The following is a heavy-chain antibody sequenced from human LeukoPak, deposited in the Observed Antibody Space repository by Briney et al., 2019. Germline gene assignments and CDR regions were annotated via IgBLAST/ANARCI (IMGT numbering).Heavy chain of an antibody. CDR2: ISWNSGSI. CDR1: GFTFDDYA. CDR3: AKEGAAAGTVSY. V-gene: IGHV3-9*01. J-gene: IGHJ4*02. Sequence: GRSLRLSCAASGFTFDDYAMHWVRQAPGKGLEGVSGISWNSGSIGYADSVKGRFTISRDNAKNSLYLQMNSLRAEDTALYYCAKEGAAAGTVSYWGQGTLVTVSS. D-gene: IGHD6-13*01.